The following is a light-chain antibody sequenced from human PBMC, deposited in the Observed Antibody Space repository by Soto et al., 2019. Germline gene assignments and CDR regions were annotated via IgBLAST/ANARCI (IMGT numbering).Light chain of an antibody. CDR2: RNN. Sequence: QAVLTQPPSASGTPGQRVTSSCSGGSCNIGSNYVYWYQQLPGTAPKLLIYRNNQRPSGVPDRFSGSKSGTSASLAISGLRSEDEADYYCAAWDDSLSGHYVFGTGTKDTVL. CDR1: SCNIGSNY. CDR3: AAWDDSLSGHYV. J-gene: IGLJ1*01. V-gene: IGLV1-47*01.